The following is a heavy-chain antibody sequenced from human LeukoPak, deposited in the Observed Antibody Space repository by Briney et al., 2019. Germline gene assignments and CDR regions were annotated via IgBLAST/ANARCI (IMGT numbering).Heavy chain of an antibody. J-gene: IGHJ3*02. CDR2: ISHDGSKK. V-gene: IGHV3-30*18. CDR3: AKEYHRVHDAFDT. Sequence: GRSLRLSCVASGFTFSSESIHWVRQAPGKGLEWVAVISHDGSKKYYADSVKGRFTISRDNSRNTVYLQMNSLTTDDTAVYHCAKEYHRVHDAFDTWGHGTMVTVSS. D-gene: IGHD2-2*01. CDR1: GFTFSSES.